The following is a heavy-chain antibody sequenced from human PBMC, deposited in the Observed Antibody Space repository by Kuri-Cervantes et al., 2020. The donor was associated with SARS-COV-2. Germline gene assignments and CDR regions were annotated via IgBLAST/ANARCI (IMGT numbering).Heavy chain of an antibody. Sequence: ESLKISCTVSGGSISSYYWSWIRQPPGKGLEWIGYIYYSGSTNYNPSLKSRVTISVDTSKNQFSLKLSSVTAADTAVYYCARKDYSNYDLPLDYWGQGTLVTVSS. CDR2: IYYSGST. CDR1: GGSISSYY. D-gene: IGHD4-11*01. V-gene: IGHV4-59*01. J-gene: IGHJ4*02. CDR3: ARKDYSNYDLPLDY.